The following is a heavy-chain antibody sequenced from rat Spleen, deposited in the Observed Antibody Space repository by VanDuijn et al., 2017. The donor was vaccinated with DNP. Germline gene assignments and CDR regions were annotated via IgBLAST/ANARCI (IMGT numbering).Heavy chain of an antibody. CDR2: IVYDGSSS. Sequence: EVQLVGSGGGLVQPGRSLKLSCAASGFTFSDYSMAWVRQAPKKGLEWVATIVYDGSSSYYGDSVTGRFTISRDNAKSTLYLQMDSLRSEDTATYYCTTHGSIATISTGAMNVWGQGTSVTVSS. D-gene: IGHD1-2*01. V-gene: IGHV5S10*01. J-gene: IGHJ4*01. CDR1: GFTFSDYS. CDR3: TTHGSIATISTGAMNV.